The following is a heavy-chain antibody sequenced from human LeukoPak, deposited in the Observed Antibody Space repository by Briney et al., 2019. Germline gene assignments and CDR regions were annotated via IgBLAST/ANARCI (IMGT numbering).Heavy chain of an antibody. CDR3: ARDQEGFDY. CDR2: IYPRDGST. Sequence: ASVKVSCKASGYAFTSNYIHWVRQAPGQGPEWMGMIYPRDGSTSYAQKFQGRVTVTRDTSTSTVHMELSGLRSEDTAVYYCARDQEGFDYWGQGTLVTVSS. V-gene: IGHV1-46*01. CDR1: GYAFTSNY. J-gene: IGHJ4*02.